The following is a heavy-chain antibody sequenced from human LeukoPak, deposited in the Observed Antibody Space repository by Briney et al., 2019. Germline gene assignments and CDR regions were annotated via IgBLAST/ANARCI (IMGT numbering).Heavy chain of an antibody. D-gene: IGHD3-3*01. Sequence: SETLSLTCAVYGGSFSGYYWSWIRQPPGKGLEWIGEINRSGSTNYNPSLKSRVTISVDTSKNQFSLKLSSVTAADTAVYYCARASYVLRFLEWSPLSFFDYWGQGTLVTAS. CDR2: INRSGST. J-gene: IGHJ4*02. CDR3: ARASYVLRFLEWSPLSFFDY. V-gene: IGHV4-34*01. CDR1: GGSFSGYY.